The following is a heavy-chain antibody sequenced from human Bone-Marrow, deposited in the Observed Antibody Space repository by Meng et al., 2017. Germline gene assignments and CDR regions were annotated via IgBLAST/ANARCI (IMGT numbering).Heavy chain of an antibody. CDR1: GYTFTVSY. CDR2: INPNSGGT. CDR3: ARQWQLVLLYYYGMDV. Sequence: ASLKVSCNASGYTFTVSYMHWVRHAPGQGLEGMVRINPNSGGTNYSQKFEGRVTMSRDTSISTAYMELSRLRSDDTAVDYCARQWQLVLLYYYGMDVWGQGTMVTVSS. D-gene: IGHD1-26*01. V-gene: IGHV1-2*06. J-gene: IGHJ6*02.